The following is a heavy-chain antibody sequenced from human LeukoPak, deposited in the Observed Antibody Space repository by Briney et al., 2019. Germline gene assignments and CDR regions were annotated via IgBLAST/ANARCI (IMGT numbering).Heavy chain of an antibody. Sequence: SGGSLRLSCTASGFTFSAYDMQWVRQAPGKGLEWVSGISRSGPTYYTDSVKGRFTISRDNFKNTLYLQMNSLRADDTAVYYCARDETYGSDDYWGQGTLVTVSS. D-gene: IGHD2-15*01. CDR3: ARDETYGSDDY. CDR1: GFTFSAYD. V-gene: IGHV3-23*01. CDR2: ISRSGPT. J-gene: IGHJ4*02.